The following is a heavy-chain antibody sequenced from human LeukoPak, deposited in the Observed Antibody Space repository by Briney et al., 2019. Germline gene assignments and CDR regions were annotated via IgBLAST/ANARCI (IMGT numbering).Heavy chain of an antibody. V-gene: IGHV4-59*11. CDR1: GGSMNNHY. D-gene: IGHD6-25*01. Sequence: SETLSLTCIVSGGSMNNHYWSWIRQPPGKGLEWIAYIHYTGITNYNPFLKSRVTISLDTSKSQFSLKLNSVTAADTAFYYCARILEGSGATFDIWGQGTMVTVSS. J-gene: IGHJ3*02. CDR2: IHYTGIT. CDR3: ARILEGSGATFDI.